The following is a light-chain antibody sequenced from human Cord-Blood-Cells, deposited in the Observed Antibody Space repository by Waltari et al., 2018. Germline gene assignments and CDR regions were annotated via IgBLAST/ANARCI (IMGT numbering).Light chain of an antibody. V-gene: IGKV3-11*01. Sequence: ELVSAQYSATLSLSRGEGATLSCRGSQSVLSYLASYHQRPGQAPRLLIYDASNRATGIPDRFSGSGSGTDFTLTISSLEPEDFAVYYCQQRSNWPRTFGQGTKVEIK. J-gene: IGKJ1*01. CDR2: DAS. CDR3: QQRSNWPRT. CDR1: QSVLSY.